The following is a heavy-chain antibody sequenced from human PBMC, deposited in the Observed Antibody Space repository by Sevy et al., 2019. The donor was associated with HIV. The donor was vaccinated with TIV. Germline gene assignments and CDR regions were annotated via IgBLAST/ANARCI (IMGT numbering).Heavy chain of an antibody. J-gene: IGHJ4*02. CDR3: ASGGRHYYDSSGYYEFGTFDY. D-gene: IGHD3-22*01. CDR1: GGSISSYY. V-gene: IGHV4-59*01. Sequence: SETLSLTCTVSGGSISSYYWSWIRQPPGKGLERIGYIYYSGSTNYNPSLKSRVTISVGTSKNQFSLKLSSVTAADTAVYYCASGGRHYYDSSGYYEFGTFDYWGQGTLVTVSS. CDR2: IYYSGST.